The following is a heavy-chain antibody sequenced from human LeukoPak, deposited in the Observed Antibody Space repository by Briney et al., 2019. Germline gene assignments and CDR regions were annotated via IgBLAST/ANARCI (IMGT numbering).Heavy chain of an antibody. D-gene: IGHD3-22*01. CDR1: GFTFSSYW. CDR2: IKQDGSEK. V-gene: IGHV3-7*01. J-gene: IGHJ4*02. Sequence: GGSLRLSCAASGFTFSSYWMSWVRQAPGKGVEWVAHIKQDGSEKYYVDSVKGRFTISRDNAKNSLYLKMKSLIAEDTAVYYCARGYWSMIVVVIKVALDYWGQGTLVTVSS. CDR3: ARGYWSMIVVVIKVALDY.